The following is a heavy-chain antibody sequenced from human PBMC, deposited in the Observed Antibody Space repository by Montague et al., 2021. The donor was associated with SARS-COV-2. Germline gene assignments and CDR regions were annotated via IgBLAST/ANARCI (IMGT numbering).Heavy chain of an antibody. Sequence: SETLSLTCTASSGSLSGYYWNWIRQPPGKGLEWIGLTHYSGTTXXXPSIKGRLNMSLDTSKNQFSLTLNSLTAADTAIYYCARGTAYDHVYYWGQGAPVTVAS. CDR3: ARGTAYDHVYY. CDR2: THYSGTT. V-gene: IGHV4-59*12. J-gene: IGHJ4*02. D-gene: IGHD2-8*02. CDR1: SGSLSGYY.